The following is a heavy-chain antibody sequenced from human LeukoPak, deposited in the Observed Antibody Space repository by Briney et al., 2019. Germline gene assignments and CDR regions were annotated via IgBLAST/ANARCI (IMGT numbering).Heavy chain of an antibody. D-gene: IGHD2-15*01. CDR1: GFTVSSHY. J-gene: IGHJ6*02. CDR2: IYSGGST. CDR3: ARDRGGSTYYYYGMDV. Sequence: GRSLRLSCAASGFTVSSHYMSWVRQAAGKGLEWVSVIYSGGSTYYADSVKGRFTISRDNSKNTLYLQMNSLTAEDTAVYYCARDRGGSTYYYYGMDVWGQGTTVTVSS. V-gene: IGHV3-66*02.